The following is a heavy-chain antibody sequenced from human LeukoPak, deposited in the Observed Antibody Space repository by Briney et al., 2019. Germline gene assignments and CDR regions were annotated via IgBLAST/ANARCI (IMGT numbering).Heavy chain of an antibody. V-gene: IGHV3-53*01. CDR1: GFTVSSNY. CDR3: ARDGGIAATNYGMDV. Sequence: GGSLRLSCAASGFTVSSNYMSWVRQAQGQGLEWVSVIYSGGSTYYADSVKGRFTISRDNSKNTLYLQMNSLRAEDTAVYYCARDGGIAATNYGMDVCGKGTTVTVSS. D-gene: IGHD6-13*01. J-gene: IGHJ6*04. CDR2: IYSGGST.